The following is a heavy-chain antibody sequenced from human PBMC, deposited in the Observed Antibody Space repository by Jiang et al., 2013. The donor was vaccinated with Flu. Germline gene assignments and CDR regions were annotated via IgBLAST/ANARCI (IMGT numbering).Heavy chain of an antibody. Sequence: SQTLSLTCAISGDSVSSNSAAWNWIRQSPSRGLEWLGRTYYRSKWYNDYAVSVKSRITINPDASKNQFSLQLNSVTPEDTAVYYCARTDRNTIFGVETEFDYWGQGTLVTVSS. J-gene: IGHJ4*02. CDR1: GDSVSSNSAA. CDR3: ARTDRNTIFGVETEFDY. D-gene: IGHD3-3*01. CDR2: TYYRSKWYN. V-gene: IGHV6-1*01.